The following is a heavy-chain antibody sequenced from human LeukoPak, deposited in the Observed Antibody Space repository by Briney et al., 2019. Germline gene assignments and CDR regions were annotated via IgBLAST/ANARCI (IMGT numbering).Heavy chain of an antibody. V-gene: IGHV1-18*01. Sequence: GASVKVSCKASGYTFTSYGISWVRQAPGQGLEWMGWISAYNGNTNYAQKLQGRVTMTTDTSTSTAYMELRSLRSDDTAVYYCAREGSSPLVFYYYYYGMDVWGQGTTVTVSS. CDR2: ISAYNGNT. J-gene: IGHJ6*02. CDR3: AREGSSPLVFYYYYYGMDV. D-gene: IGHD3-16*01. CDR1: GYTFTSYG.